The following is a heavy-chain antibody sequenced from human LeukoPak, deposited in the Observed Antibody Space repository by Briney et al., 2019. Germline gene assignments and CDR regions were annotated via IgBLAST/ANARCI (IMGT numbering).Heavy chain of an antibody. D-gene: IGHD3-10*01. CDR2: MSYDGSNK. CDR3: ARDLSNYDYGSGLGY. CDR1: GFTFSSYA. Sequence: GGSLRLSCAASGFTFSSYAMHWVRQAPGKGLEWVAVMSYDGSNKYYADSVKGRFTISRDNSKNTLYLQMNSLRAEDTAVYYCARDLSNYDYGSGLGYWGQGTLVTVSS. J-gene: IGHJ4*02. V-gene: IGHV3-30*04.